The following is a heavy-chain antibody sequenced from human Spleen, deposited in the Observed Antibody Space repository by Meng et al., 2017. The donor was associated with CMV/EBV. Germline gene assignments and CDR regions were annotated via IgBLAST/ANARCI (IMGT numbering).Heavy chain of an antibody. Sequence: CSVSGFSLSTSAVGVAWLRQPPGKALEWLALIYWDNDKRYNPSLKNRLTITRDTSKNQVVLTMTNMDPVDTATYYCARAVENSWFDPWGQGTLVTVSS. D-gene: IGHD1-1*01. J-gene: IGHJ5*02. CDR1: GFSLSTSAVG. V-gene: IGHV2-5*02. CDR2: IYWDNDK. CDR3: ARAVENSWFDP.